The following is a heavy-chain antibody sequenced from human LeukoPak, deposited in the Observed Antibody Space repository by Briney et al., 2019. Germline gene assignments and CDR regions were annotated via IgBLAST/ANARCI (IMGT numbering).Heavy chain of an antibody. CDR1: GGTFSSYA. D-gene: IGHD2-15*01. Sequence: SVKVSCKASGGTFSSYAISWVRQAPGQGLEWMGRIIPILGIANYAQKFQGRVTITADKYTSTAYMELSSLRSEDTAVYYCASRYCSGGSCYSGRSHNWFDPWGQGTLVTVSS. CDR2: IIPILGIA. CDR3: ASRYCSGGSCYSGRSHNWFDP. J-gene: IGHJ5*02. V-gene: IGHV1-69*04.